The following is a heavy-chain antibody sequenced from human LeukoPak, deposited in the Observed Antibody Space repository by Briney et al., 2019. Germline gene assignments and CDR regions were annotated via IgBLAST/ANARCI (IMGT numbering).Heavy chain of an antibody. Sequence: GRPLRLSCAASGFTFDDYAMHWVRQAPGKGLEWVSGISWNSGSIGYADSVKGRFTISRDNAKNSLYLQMNSLRAEDTALYYCAKDISDYYDSSGYYVYWGQGTLVTVSS. CDR1: GFTFDDYA. CDR3: AKDISDYYDSSGYYVY. D-gene: IGHD3-22*01. V-gene: IGHV3-9*01. CDR2: ISWNSGSI. J-gene: IGHJ4*02.